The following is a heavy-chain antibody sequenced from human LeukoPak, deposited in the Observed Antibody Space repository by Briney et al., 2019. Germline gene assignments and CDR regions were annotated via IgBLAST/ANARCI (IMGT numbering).Heavy chain of an antibody. Sequence: GGSLSLSCAASGFTFSEYYMGCIRQAPGKGLEWLSYISGSGTTIYYAASVRGRFTISRDNAKNSLYLQMNSLRAEDTALYYCARCSRSSTSCYSGFDIWGQGKMVTVSS. CDR2: ISGSGTTI. CDR3: ARCSRSSTSCYSGFDI. V-gene: IGHV3-11*01. J-gene: IGHJ3*02. CDR1: GFTFSEYY. D-gene: IGHD2-2*02.